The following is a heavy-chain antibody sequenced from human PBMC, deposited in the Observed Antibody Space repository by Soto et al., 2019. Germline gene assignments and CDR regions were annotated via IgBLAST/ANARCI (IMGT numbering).Heavy chain of an antibody. CDR1: GYTFVSYA. CDR2: ISAYNGNT. D-gene: IGHD2-2*01. CDR3: AREGTCSSTSCPTYFSFGMDV. J-gene: IGHJ6*02. V-gene: IGHV1-18*01. Sequence: ASVKVSCKASGYTFVSYAMHWVRQAPGQRLEWMGWISAYNGNTNYAQKFQGRVTMTTDTFTRTAYMEVRSLRSDDTAVYYCAREGTCSSTSCPTYFSFGMDVWGQGTTVTVS.